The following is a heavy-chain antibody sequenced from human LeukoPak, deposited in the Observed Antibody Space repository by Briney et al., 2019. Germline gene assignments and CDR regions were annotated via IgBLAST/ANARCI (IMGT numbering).Heavy chain of an antibody. V-gene: IGHV4-34*01. J-gene: IGHJ2*01. Sequence: SETLSLTCAVYGGSFSGYYWSWIRQPPGKGLEWIGEINHTGSNNYNPSLKSRVTISGDTSKNQFSLKLTSVTAADTAVYYCARIYYSSSYDYWYFDLWGRGTLVTVSS. CDR3: ARIYYSSSYDYWYFDL. D-gene: IGHD6-13*01. CDR2: INHTGSN. CDR1: GGSFSGYY.